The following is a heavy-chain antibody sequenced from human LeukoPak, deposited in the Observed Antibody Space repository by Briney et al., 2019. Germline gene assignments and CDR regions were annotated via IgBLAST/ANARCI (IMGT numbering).Heavy chain of an antibody. Sequence: SGTLSLTCSVSGGSISISNYFWGWIRQPPGKGLEWIASRSSTGITHYHPSLESRISVSVETSKSQFSLRLTSLTAADTAVYYCAFSGWFWGSFDYWGQGILVTVSS. CDR1: GGSISISNYF. CDR2: RSSTGIT. CDR3: AFSGWFWGSFDY. J-gene: IGHJ4*02. D-gene: IGHD6-19*01. V-gene: IGHV4-39*01.